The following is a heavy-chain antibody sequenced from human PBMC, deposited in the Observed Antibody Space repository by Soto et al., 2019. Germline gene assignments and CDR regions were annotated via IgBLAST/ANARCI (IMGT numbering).Heavy chain of an antibody. V-gene: IGHV4-4*07. D-gene: IGHD1-1*01. CDR2: IYATGTT. CDR1: GASISGFY. Sequence: TLSLTCAVSGASISGFYWSWIRKSAGKGLEWIGRIYATGTTDYNPSLKSRVMMSVDTSKKQFSLKLRSVTAADTAVYYCVRDGTKTLRDWFDPWGQGISVTVSS. J-gene: IGHJ5*02. CDR3: VRDGTKTLRDWFDP.